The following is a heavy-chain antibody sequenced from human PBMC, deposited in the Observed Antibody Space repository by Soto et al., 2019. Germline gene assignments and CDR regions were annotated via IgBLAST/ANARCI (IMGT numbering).Heavy chain of an antibody. D-gene: IGHD6-19*01. J-gene: IGHJ5*02. CDR2: IYYSGSI. Sequence: PSETLSLTCSVSGGSISSSSYYWVLIRQPPGKGLEWIGSIYYSGSIYYNPSLKSRVTISVDTSKNQFSLKLSSVTAAETAVYYCARQSSGWYNWFDPWGQGTLVTVSS. CDR1: GGSISSSSYY. CDR3: ARQSSGWYNWFDP. V-gene: IGHV4-39*01.